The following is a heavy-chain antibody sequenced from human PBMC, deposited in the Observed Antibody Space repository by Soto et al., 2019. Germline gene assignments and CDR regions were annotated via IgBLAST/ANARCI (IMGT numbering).Heavy chain of an antibody. J-gene: IGHJ6*03. D-gene: IGHD3-3*01. Sequence: QVQLVQSGAEVKKPGASVKVSCKASGYTFTSYGISWVRQAPGQGLEWMGWISAYKGNANYAQKIKDRVTMTKDTATSTAYMELRSLRADDTAVYYCSRVRQDDFWSSYSRYYYYYMDVWGKGTKVTVSS. CDR3: SRVRQDDFWSSYSRYYYYYMDV. CDR1: GYTFTSYG. V-gene: IGHV1-18*01. CDR2: ISAYKGNA.